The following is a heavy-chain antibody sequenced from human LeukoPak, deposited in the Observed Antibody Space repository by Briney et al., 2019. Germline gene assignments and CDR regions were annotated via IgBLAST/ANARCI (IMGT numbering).Heavy chain of an antibody. J-gene: IGHJ4*02. V-gene: IGHV3-74*01. CDR1: GFTFRSYW. D-gene: IGHD5-24*01. CDR2: VIRDGSFT. CDR3: VRDGDDFNFDY. Sequence: GSLRLSCAASGFTFRSYWMHWVRQAPEKGLDWVSRVIRDGSFTNYADSVKGRFTISRDNAKNTLYLQMSSLRAEDTAVYFCVRDGDDFNFDYWGQGSLVTVSS.